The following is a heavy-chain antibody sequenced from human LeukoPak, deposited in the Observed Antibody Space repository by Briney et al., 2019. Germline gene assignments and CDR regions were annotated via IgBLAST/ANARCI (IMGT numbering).Heavy chain of an antibody. CDR1: GGSISSYY. CDR2: ISYSGRT. Sequence: KPSETLSLTCTVSGGSISSYYWSWIRQPPGKGLEWIGYISYSGRTDYNPSLKSRVTISEDTSKNQFSLKLSSVTAADTAVYYCAREGYCSGGSCYTDAFDIWGQGTMVTVSS. J-gene: IGHJ3*02. CDR3: AREGYCSGGSCYTDAFDI. V-gene: IGHV4-59*01. D-gene: IGHD2-15*01.